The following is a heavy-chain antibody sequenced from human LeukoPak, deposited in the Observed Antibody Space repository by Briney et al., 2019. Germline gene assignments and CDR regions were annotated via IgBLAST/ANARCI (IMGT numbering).Heavy chain of an antibody. CDR1: GFIFSSYP. V-gene: IGHV3-23*01. Sequence: GGSLRLSCAASGFIFSSYPMSWVRQAPGKGLEWDSTISGSGGSTYYADSVKGRFTISRDNSKNTLYLQMYSLRAEDTAVYYCAKALGFCSSTSCYYYFDFWGQGTLVTVSS. CDR3: AKALGFCSSTSCYYYFDF. J-gene: IGHJ4*02. CDR2: ISGSGGST. D-gene: IGHD2-2*01.